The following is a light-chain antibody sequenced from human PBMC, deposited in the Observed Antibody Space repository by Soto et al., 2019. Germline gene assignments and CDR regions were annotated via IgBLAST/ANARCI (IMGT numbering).Light chain of an antibody. Sequence: SYELTQPLSVSVALGQTARITCVGYNIGRKNVHWYQQQPGQAPVLVISRDSNRPSGIPERFSGSNSGNTATLTISRAQPGDEADYYCQVWDTSTAVFGGGTQLTVL. CDR2: RDS. J-gene: IGLJ7*01. CDR1: NIGRKN. CDR3: QVWDTSTAV. V-gene: IGLV3-9*01.